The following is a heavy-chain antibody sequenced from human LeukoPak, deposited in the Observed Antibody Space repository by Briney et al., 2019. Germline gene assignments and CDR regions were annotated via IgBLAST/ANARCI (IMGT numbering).Heavy chain of an antibody. CDR2: INPNSGGT. CDR3: ARVRCGSGSSCAAPYDY. CDR1: VYTFTGYY. Sequence: ASVKVSCKASVYTFTGYYMHWVRQAPGQGLEWMGWINPNSGGTNYAQKFQGRVTMTRDTSISTAYMELSRLRSDDTAVYYCARVRCGSGSSCAAPYDYWGQGTLVTVSS. V-gene: IGHV1-2*02. D-gene: IGHD3-10*01. J-gene: IGHJ4*02.